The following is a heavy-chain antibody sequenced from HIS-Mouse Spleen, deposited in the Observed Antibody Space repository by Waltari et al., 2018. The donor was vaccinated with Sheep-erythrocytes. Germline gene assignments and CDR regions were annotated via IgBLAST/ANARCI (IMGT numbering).Heavy chain of an antibody. Sequence: QVQLQESGPGLVKPSQTLSLPCPVPGGSLRSGDYYWSWIRQPPGKGLEWIGYIYYSGSTYYNPSLKSRVTISVDTSKNQFSLKLSSVTAADTAVYYCARVRGGYSYGFDYWGQGTLVTVSS. CDR2: IYYSGST. J-gene: IGHJ4*02. CDR3: ARVRGGYSYGFDY. CDR1: GGSLRSGDYY. D-gene: IGHD5-18*01. V-gene: IGHV4-30-4*01.